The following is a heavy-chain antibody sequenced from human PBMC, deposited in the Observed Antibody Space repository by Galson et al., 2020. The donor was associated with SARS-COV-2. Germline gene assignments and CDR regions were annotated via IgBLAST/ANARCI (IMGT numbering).Heavy chain of an antibody. V-gene: IGHV3-23*01. CDR1: GFTFNSYS. CDR3: ARHISPSSDTPLDS. D-gene: IGHD2-2*02. CDR2: VRGSGINT. J-gene: IGHJ4*02. Sequence: GGSLRLSSAASGFTFNSYSMSWVRPAPGNGLEWVSGVRGSGINTYYADSVKGRFTISRDNSQNTMFLQGNSLRAAGTALYFCARHISPSSDTPLDSWGQGTLVTVSS.